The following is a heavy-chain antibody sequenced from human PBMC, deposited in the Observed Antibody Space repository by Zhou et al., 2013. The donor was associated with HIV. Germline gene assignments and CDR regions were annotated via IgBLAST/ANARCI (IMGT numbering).Heavy chain of an antibody. J-gene: IGHJ6*02. Sequence: QVRLMQSGAEVKKPGSSVKISCKASGVSFSHYAVNWVRQAPGQRLEWMGGSIPYFNVLNLAQKFKDRLRLSADASTTTVYMDLSGLEFADTAVYFCARDLLPTSHWTDSYYYGMDVWGQGTTVTVSS. CDR1: GVSFSHYA. D-gene: IGHD1-1*01. CDR3: ARDLLPTSHWTDSYYYGMDV. CDR2: SIPYFNVL. V-gene: IGHV1-69*12.